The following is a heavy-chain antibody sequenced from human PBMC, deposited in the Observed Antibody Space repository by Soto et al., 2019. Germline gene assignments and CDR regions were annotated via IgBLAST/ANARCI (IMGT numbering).Heavy chain of an antibody. V-gene: IGHV3-74*01. CDR3: ARAGSYRFDY. CDR2: IDNDGSRT. D-gene: IGHD3-10*01. J-gene: IGHJ4*02. CDR1: GFTFSSYW. Sequence: EVQLVESGGGLAQPGGSLRLSCAASGFTFSSYWVHWVRQAPGKGLVWVARIDNDGSRTSYADSVKGRFTLSRDNAENTLYLQMNSLRAEDTAVYYCARAGSYRFDYWGQGTLVTVSS.